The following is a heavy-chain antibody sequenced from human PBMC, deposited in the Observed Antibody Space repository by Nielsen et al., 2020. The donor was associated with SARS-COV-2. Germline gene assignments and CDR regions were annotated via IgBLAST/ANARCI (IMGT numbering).Heavy chain of an antibody. D-gene: IGHD3-3*01. V-gene: IGHV5-51*01. CDR1: GYSFTSYW. CDR2: IYPGDSDT. J-gene: IGHJ3*02. Sequence: KVSCKGSGYSFTSYWIGWVRQMPGKGLEWMGIIYPGDSDTRYSPSFQGQVTISADKSISTAYLQWSSLKASDTAMYYCAGLRFRFPNAFDIWGQGTMVTVSS. CDR3: AGLRFRFPNAFDI.